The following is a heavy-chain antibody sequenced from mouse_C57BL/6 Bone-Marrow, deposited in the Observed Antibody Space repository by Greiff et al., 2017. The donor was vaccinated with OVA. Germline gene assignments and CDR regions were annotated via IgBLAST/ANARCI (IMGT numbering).Heavy chain of an antibody. CDR3: AIRAPYYYGSSYDY. CDR2: IHPSDSDT. V-gene: IGHV1-74*01. J-gene: IGHJ2*01. Sequence: VQLHQSGAELVKPGASVKVSCKASGYTFTSYWMHWVKQRPGQGLEWIGRIHPSDSDTNYNQKFKGKATLTVDKSSSTAYMQLSSLTSEDSAVYYCAIRAPYYYGSSYDYWGQGTTLTVSS. D-gene: IGHD1-1*01. CDR1: GYTFTSYW.